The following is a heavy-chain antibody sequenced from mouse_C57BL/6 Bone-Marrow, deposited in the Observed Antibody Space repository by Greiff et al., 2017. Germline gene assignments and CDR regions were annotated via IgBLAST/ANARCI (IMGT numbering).Heavy chain of an antibody. Sequence: QVQLQQSGAELVKPGASVKMSCKASGYTFTSYWITWVKQRPGQGLEWIGDIYPGSGSTNYNEKFKSKATLTVDTSSSTAYMQLSSLTSEDSAVYYCARQKLTTVVYWYFDVWGTGTTVTVSS. D-gene: IGHD1-1*01. J-gene: IGHJ1*03. CDR2: IYPGSGST. CDR1: GYTFTSYW. CDR3: ARQKLTTVVYWYFDV. V-gene: IGHV1-55*01.